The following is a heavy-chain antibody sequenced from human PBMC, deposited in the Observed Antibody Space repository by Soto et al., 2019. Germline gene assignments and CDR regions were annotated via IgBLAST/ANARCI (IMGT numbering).Heavy chain of an antibody. CDR2: FDPEDGET. Sequence: ASVKVSCKVSGYTLTELSMHWVRQAPGKGLEWMGGFDPEDGETIYAQKFQGRVTMTEDTSTDTAYMEPSSLRSEDTAVYYCATAPYDSSGYSLYFDYWGQGTLVTVSS. V-gene: IGHV1-24*01. CDR1: GYTLTELS. J-gene: IGHJ4*02. D-gene: IGHD3-22*01. CDR3: ATAPYDSSGYSLYFDY.